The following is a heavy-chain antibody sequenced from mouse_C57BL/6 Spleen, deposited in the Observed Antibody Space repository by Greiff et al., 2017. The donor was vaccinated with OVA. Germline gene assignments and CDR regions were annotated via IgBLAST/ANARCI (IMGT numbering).Heavy chain of an antibody. CDR3: ARRHEGYFDY. J-gene: IGHJ2*01. Sequence: QVQLQHPGAELVRPGTSVKLSCKASGYTFTSYWMHWVKQRPGQGLEWIGVIDPSDSYTNYNQKFKGKATLTVDTSSSTAYMQLSSLTSEDSAVYYCARRHEGYFDYWGQGTTLTVSS. CDR2: IDPSDSYT. CDR1: GYTFTSYW. V-gene: IGHV1-59*01.